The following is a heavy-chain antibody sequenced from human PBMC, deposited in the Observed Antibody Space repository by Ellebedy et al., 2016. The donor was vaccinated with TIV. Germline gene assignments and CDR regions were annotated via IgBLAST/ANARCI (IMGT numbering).Heavy chain of an antibody. CDR3: AKRAAAAGSADSYGMDV. D-gene: IGHD6-13*01. CDR2: ISGSGANT. CDR1: GFTFKSYA. V-gene: IGHV3-23*01. J-gene: IGHJ6*02. Sequence: GESLKISCAASGFTFKSYALIWVRQAPGKGLEWVSSISGSGANTYYADSVKGRFTISRDNSKNTVYLQMNSLRAEDTAVYYCAKRAAAAGSADSYGMDVWGQGTTVTVAS.